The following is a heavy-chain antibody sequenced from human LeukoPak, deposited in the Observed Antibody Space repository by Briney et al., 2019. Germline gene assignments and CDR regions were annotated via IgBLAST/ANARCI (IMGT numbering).Heavy chain of an antibody. CDR3: AKPRSSSRRGHTAIVFTGDFDY. CDR2: LTDTSGDT. Sequence: GGSLRLSCVASGFSFSSYAMSWVRQAPGKGLEWVSGLTDTSGDTYYADSVKGRFTISRDDSKNTLYLQMNSLRADDSAVYYCAKPRSSSRRGHTAIVFTGDFDYWGQGTLATVSS. J-gene: IGHJ4*02. D-gene: IGHD3-22*01. V-gene: IGHV3-23*01. CDR1: GFSFSSYA.